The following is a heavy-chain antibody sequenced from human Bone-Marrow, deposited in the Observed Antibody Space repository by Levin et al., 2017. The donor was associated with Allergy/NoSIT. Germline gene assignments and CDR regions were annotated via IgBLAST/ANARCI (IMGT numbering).Heavy chain of an antibody. Sequence: PSETLSLTCTVSGGSISSSSYYWGWIRQPPGKGLEWIGSIYYSGSTYYNPSLKSRVTISVDTSKNQFSLKLSSVTAADTAVYYCASSSPRWGHPPGRSGGIDYWGQGTLVTVSS. V-gene: IGHV4-39*01. J-gene: IGHJ4*02. CDR1: GGSISSSSYY. D-gene: IGHD3-16*01. CDR3: ASSSPRWGHPPGRSGGIDY. CDR2: IYYSGST.